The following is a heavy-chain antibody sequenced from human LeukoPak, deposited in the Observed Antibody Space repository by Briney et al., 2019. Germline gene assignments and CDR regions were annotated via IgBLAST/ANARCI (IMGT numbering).Heavy chain of an antibody. CDR1: GFTFTDHY. Sequence: GGSLTLSCGASGFTFTDHYMTWVRQAPGKGLEWVSYVSRSGRTKYYADSVKGRFTIFRDNVRGSLYLQMNSLRADDTAVYYGARLSPYYNMDVWGSGATVTVSS. CDR2: VSRSGRTK. V-gene: IGHV3-11*01. CDR3: ARLSPYYNMDV. J-gene: IGHJ6*03.